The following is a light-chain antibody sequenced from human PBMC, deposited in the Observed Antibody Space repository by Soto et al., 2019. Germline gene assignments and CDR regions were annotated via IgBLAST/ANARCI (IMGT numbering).Light chain of an antibody. V-gene: IGLV1-47*01. CDR1: SSNIGSNY. CDR2: RNN. CDR3: AAGDDSLSGVV. J-gene: IGLJ2*01. Sequence: QSVLTQPPSASGTPGQRVTISCSGSSSNIGSNYVYWYQQLPGTAPKLLIYRNNQRPSGVPDRFSGSKSGTSASLAISGLRAEDEAYYYCAAGDDSLSGVVFGGGTKVTVL.